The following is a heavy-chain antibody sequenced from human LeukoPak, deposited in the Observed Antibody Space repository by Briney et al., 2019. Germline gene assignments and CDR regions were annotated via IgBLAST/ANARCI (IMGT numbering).Heavy chain of an antibody. Sequence: SETLSLTCTVSGGSISSYYWSWIRQPPGKGLEWIGYIYYSGSTNYNPSLKSRVTISVDTSKNQFSLKLSSVTAADTAVYYCARLMRLRYYDYVWGSYRPMSYMDVWGKGTTVTVSS. CDR3: ARLMRLRYYDYVWGSYRPMSYMDV. CDR1: GGSISSYY. V-gene: IGHV4-59*12. CDR2: IYYSGST. D-gene: IGHD3-16*02. J-gene: IGHJ6*03.